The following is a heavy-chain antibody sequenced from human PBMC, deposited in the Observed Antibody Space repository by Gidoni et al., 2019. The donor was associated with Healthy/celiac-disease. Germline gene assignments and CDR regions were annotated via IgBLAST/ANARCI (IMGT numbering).Heavy chain of an antibody. Sequence: EVQLVESGGGLVKPGGSLRLSCAASGFTFSSYSMNWVRQAPGKGLEWVSSISSSSSYIYYADSVKGRFTISRDNAKNSLYLQMNSLRAEDTAVYYCARDRSCSSTSCYTTPSPHYFDYWGQGTLVTVSS. CDR2: ISSSSSYI. V-gene: IGHV3-21*01. D-gene: IGHD2-2*02. CDR3: ARDRSCSSTSCYTTPSPHYFDY. J-gene: IGHJ4*02. CDR1: GFTFSSYS.